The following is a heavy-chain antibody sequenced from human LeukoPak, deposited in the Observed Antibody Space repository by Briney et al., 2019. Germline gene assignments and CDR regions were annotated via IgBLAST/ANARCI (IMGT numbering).Heavy chain of an antibody. V-gene: IGHV3-7*04. Sequence: PGGSLRLSCAASGFTFSSYAMSWVRQAPGKGLEWVANIKQDGSEKYYVDSVKGRFTISRDNAKNSLYLQMNSLRAEDTAVYYCARVDSSSWHTLDCWGQGTLVTVSS. CDR1: GFTFSSYA. D-gene: IGHD6-13*01. J-gene: IGHJ4*02. CDR2: IKQDGSEK. CDR3: ARVDSSSWHTLDC.